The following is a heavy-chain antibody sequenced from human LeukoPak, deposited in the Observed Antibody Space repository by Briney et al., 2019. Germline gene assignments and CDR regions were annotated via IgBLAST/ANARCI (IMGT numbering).Heavy chain of an antibody. Sequence: ASVKVSCKASGYTFTGYYMHWVRQAPGQGLEWMGGIIPIFGTANYAQKLQGRVTMTTDTSTSTAYMELRSLRSDDTAVYYCAWGDYYDSSGYFDYWGQGTLVTVSS. J-gene: IGHJ4*02. CDR3: AWGDYYDSSGYFDY. CDR2: IIPIFGTA. D-gene: IGHD3-22*01. V-gene: IGHV1-18*04. CDR1: GYTFTGYY.